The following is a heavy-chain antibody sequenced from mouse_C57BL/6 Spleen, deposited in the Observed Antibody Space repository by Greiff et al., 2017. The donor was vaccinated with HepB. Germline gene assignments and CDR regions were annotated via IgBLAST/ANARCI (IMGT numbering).Heavy chain of an antibody. V-gene: IGHV5-17*01. J-gene: IGHJ4*01. D-gene: IGHD1-1*01. Sequence: EVKVEESGGGLVKPGGSLKLSCAASGFTFSDYGMHWVRQAPEKGLEWVAYISSGSSTIYYADTVKGRFTISRDNAKNTLFLQMTSLRSEDTAMYYCARDYYGTPYAMDYWGQGTSVTVSS. CDR1: GFTFSDYG. CDR3: ARDYYGTPYAMDY. CDR2: ISSGSSTI.